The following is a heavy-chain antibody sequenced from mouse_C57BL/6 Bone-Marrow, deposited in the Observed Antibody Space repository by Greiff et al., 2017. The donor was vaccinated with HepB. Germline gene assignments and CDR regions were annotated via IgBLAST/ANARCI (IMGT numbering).Heavy chain of an antibody. CDR1: GYTFTSYG. D-gene: IGHD1-1*01. Sequence: QVHVKQSGAELARPGASVKLSCKASGYTFTSYGISWVKQRTGQGLEWIGEIYPRSGNTYYNEKFKGKATLTADKSSSTAYMELRSLTSEDSAVYFCARAGDIITTVDYWGQGTTLTVSS. J-gene: IGHJ2*01. CDR2: IYPRSGNT. CDR3: ARAGDIITTVDY. V-gene: IGHV1-81*01.